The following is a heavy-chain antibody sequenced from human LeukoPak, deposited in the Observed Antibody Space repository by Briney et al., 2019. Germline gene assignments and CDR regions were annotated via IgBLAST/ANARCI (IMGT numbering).Heavy chain of an antibody. CDR2: ISGSGGST. CDR3: ANIIRKYTSGYYYFDY. J-gene: IGHJ4*02. V-gene: IGHV3-23*01. D-gene: IGHD6-25*01. Sequence: PGGSLRLSCAASGFTFGSYAMSWVRQAPGKGLEWVSTISGSGGSTYYADSVKGRFTISRDNSKNTLYLQMNSLRAEDTAVYYCANIIRKYTSGYYYFDYWGQGTLVTVSS. CDR1: GFTFGSYA.